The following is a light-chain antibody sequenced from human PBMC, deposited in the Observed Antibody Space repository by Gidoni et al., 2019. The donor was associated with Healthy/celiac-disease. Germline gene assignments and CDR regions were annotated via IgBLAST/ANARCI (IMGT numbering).Light chain of an antibody. CDR1: QSVSSN. CDR3: QQYNNWPLWT. CDR2: GAS. V-gene: IGKV3-15*01. J-gene: IGKJ1*01. Sequence: EIVMTQSPATRSVSPGGRATLSCRASQSVSSNLAWYQQKPGQAPRLLIYGASTRATVIPARFSGSGSGTEFTLTISSLQSEDFAVYYCQQYNNWPLWTFGQGTKVEIK.